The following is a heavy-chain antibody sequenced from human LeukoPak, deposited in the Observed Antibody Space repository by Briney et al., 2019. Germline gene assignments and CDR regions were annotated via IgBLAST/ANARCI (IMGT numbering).Heavy chain of an antibody. CDR3: ARRVGAAGTSACDY. D-gene: IGHD6-13*01. Sequence: PGGSLRLSCAASGFTFSDYNMNWVRQAPGKGLEWVSSITSSSSYMYYADSVKGRFTISRDNAKNSLYLQMNSLRAEDTAVYYCARRVGAAGTSACDYWGQGTLVTVSS. CDR1: GFTFSDYN. V-gene: IGHV3-21*01. J-gene: IGHJ4*02. CDR2: ITSSSSYM.